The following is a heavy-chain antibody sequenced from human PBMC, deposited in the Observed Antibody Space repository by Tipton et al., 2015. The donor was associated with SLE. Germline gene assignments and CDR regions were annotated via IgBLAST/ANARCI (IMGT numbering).Heavy chain of an antibody. CDR3: ARDGGLDVVVPAARNDI. V-gene: IGHV3-30*02. CDR1: GFTFSSYG. Sequence: GSLRLSCAASGFTFSSYGMHWVRQAPGKGLEWVAFIRYDGSNKYYADSVKGRFTISRDNSKNTLYLQMNSLRAEDTAVYYCARDGGLDVVVPAARNDIWGQGTMVTVSS. CDR2: IRYDGSNK. J-gene: IGHJ3*02. D-gene: IGHD2-2*01.